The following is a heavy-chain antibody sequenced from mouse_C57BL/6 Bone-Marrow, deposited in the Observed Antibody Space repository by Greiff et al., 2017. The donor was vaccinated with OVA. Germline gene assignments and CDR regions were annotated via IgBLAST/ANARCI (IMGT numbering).Heavy chain of an antibody. J-gene: IGHJ2*01. CDR2: IDPETGGT. D-gene: IGHD3-3*01. CDR1: GYTFTDYE. Sequence: QVQLKQSGAELVRPGASVTLSCKASGYTFTDYEMHWVKQTPVHGLEWIGAIDPETGGTAYNQKFKGKAILTADKSSSTAYMELRSLTSEDSAVDYWTRKGDGGGYWGQGTTLTVSS. V-gene: IGHV1-15*01. CDR3: TRKGDGGGY.